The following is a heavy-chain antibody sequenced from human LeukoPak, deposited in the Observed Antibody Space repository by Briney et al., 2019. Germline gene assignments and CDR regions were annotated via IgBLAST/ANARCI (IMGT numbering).Heavy chain of an antibody. CDR1: GFTFSTFA. V-gene: IGHV3-23*01. J-gene: IGHJ4*02. D-gene: IGHD3-10*01. CDR2: IGGSGGST. CDR3: AKGSYGSGSYYSYFDF. Sequence: GSLRLSCAASGFTFSTFAMSWVRQAPGKGLEWVSAIGGSGGSTYYADSVKGRFTISRDNSKNTLYLQMNSLRAEDTAVYYCAKGSYGSGSYYSYFDFWGQGTLVTVSS.